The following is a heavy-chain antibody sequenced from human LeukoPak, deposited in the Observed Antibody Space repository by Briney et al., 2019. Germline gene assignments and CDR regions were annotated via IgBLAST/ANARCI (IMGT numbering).Heavy chain of an antibody. J-gene: IGHJ4*02. V-gene: IGHV3-23*01. Sequence: PGGSLRLSCAASGFNFNNYAMSWVRQAPGKGLEWVSGISGSGKNTYYADSVKGRFTFSRDNSKNTLYLQMNSLRAEDTAIYYCAKGYSVYDQKGYFDYWGQGTLVTVSS. CDR2: ISGSGKNT. CDR3: AKGYSVYDQKGYFDY. CDR1: GFNFNNYA. D-gene: IGHD5/OR15-5a*01.